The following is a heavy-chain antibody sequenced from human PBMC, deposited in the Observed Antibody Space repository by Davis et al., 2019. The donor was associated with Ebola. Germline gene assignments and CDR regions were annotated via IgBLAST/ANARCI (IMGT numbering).Heavy chain of an antibody. V-gene: IGHV1-2*02. D-gene: IGHD2-2*01. CDR3: ARLLTVPAATVDY. CDR2: INPNSGGT. Sequence: ASVKVSCKASGYTFTGYYMHWVRQAPGQGLEWMGWINPNSGGTNYAQKFQGRVTMTRDTSISTAYMELSSLRSEDTAVYYCARLLTVPAATVDYWGQGTLVTVSS. J-gene: IGHJ4*02. CDR1: GYTFTGYY.